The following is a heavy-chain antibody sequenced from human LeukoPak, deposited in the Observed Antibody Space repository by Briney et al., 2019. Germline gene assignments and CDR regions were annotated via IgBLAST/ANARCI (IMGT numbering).Heavy chain of an antibody. J-gene: IGHJ5*02. V-gene: IGHV4-59*12. CDR1: GGSISSYY. D-gene: IGHD1-14*01. Sequence: PSETLSLTCTVSGGSISSYYWSWIRQPPGKGLEWIGYIYYSGSTNYNPSLKSRVTISVDTSKNQFSLKLSSVTAADTAVYYCARDRQNRGFDPWGQGTLVTVSS. CDR3: ARDRQNRGFDP. CDR2: IYYSGST.